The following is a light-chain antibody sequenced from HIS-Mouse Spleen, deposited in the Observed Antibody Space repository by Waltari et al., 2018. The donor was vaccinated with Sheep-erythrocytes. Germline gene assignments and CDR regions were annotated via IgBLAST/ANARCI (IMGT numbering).Light chain of an antibody. CDR3: CSYAGSYNHV. V-gene: IGLV2-11*01. CDR2: DVS. J-gene: IGLJ1*01. CDR1: SSDVGGYNY. Sequence: QSALTQPRSVSGSPGQSVTISCTGTSSDVGGYNYVSWYQQHPGKAPKLMIYDVSKWPSGVPDRFSGSKSCNTASLTMSGLQAEDEADYYCCSYAGSYNHVFATGTKVTVL.